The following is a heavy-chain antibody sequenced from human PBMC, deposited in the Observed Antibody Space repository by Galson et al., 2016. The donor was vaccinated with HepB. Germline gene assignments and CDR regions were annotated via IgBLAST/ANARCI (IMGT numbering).Heavy chain of an antibody. CDR1: GYDFINYW. J-gene: IGHJ4*02. Sequence: QSGAEVTTPGESLKISCKGSGYDFINYWIGWVRQMPGKGLEWMGIVYPRDSDTRYSPSFQGRVTISADKSINTAYLQWSSLRASDTAIYYCVGRRLYGSGSFYAGPAYWGQGTLVTVSS. CDR2: VYPRDSDT. CDR3: VGRRLYGSGSFYAGPAY. D-gene: IGHD3-10*01. V-gene: IGHV5-51*01.